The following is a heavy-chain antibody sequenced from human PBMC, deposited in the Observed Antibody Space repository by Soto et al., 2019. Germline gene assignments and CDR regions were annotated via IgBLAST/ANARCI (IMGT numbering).Heavy chain of an antibody. V-gene: IGHV1-18*01. CDR3: ARAKYGGYVHYYYYYGMDV. CDR1: GYTFTSYG. CDR2: ISAYNGNT. Sequence: GASVKVSCKASGYTFTSYGISWVRQAPGQGLEWMGWISAYNGNTNYAQKLQGRVTMTTDTSTSTAYMELRSLRSDDTAAYYCARAKYGGYVHYYYYYGMDVWGQGTTVTVSS. J-gene: IGHJ6*02. D-gene: IGHD5-12*01.